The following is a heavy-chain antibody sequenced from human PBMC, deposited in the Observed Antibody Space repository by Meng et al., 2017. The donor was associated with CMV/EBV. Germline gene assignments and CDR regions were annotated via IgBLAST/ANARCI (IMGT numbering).Heavy chain of an antibody. D-gene: IGHD3-9*01. V-gene: IGHV3-30-3*01. CDR3: ARSKTYYDILTGLY. CDR2: ISYDGSNK. CDR1: GFTLSSYA. Sequence: GESLKISCAASGFTLSSYAMHWVRQAPGKGLEWVAVISYDGSNKYYADSVKGRFTISRDNSKNTLYLQMNSLRAEDTAVYHCARSKTYYDILTGLYWGQGTLVTVSS. J-gene: IGHJ4*02.